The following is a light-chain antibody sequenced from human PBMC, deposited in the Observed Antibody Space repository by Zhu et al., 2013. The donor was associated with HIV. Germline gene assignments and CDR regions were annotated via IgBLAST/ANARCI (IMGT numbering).Light chain of an antibody. Sequence: QSVLPQPPSVSAAPGQKVTISCSGTSSNLGKNFVSWYQQIPKLAPTLVIFDNDKRPSVIPDRFSASKSATSATLVITGLRTGDEAIYYCATWDNSLNIWMFGGGTRVTVL. CDR3: ATWDNSLNIWM. V-gene: IGLV1-51*01. CDR2: DND. CDR1: SSNLGKNF. J-gene: IGLJ3*02.